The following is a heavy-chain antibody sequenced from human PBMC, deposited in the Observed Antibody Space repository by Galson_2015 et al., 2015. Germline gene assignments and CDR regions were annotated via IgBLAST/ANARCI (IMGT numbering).Heavy chain of an antibody. Sequence: SLRLSCAASGFTFSSYEMNWVRQAPGKGLEWVSYISSSGSTIYYADSVKGRFTISRGNAKNSLYLQMNSLRAEDTAVYYCARVGGDGFFDYWGQGTLVTVSS. CDR1: GFTFSSYE. D-gene: IGHD5-24*01. CDR2: ISSSGSTI. CDR3: ARVGGDGFFDY. V-gene: IGHV3-48*03. J-gene: IGHJ4*02.